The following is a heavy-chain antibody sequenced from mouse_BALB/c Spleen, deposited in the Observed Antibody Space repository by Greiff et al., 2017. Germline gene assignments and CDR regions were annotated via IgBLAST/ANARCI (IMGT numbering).Heavy chain of an antibody. J-gene: IGHJ4*01. V-gene: IGHV5-9-4*01. CDR2: ISSGGSYT. CDR1: GFTFSSYA. CDR3: ARRGGRGAMDY. D-gene: IGHD3-3*01. Sequence: DVKLVESGGGLVKPGGSLKLSCAASGFTFSSYAMSWVRQSPEKRLEWVAEISSGGSYTYYPDTVTGRFTISRDNAKNTLYLEMSSLRSEDTAMYYCARRGGRGAMDYWGQGTSVTVSS.